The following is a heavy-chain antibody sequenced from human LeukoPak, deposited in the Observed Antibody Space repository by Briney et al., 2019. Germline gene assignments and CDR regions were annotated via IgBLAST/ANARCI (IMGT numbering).Heavy chain of an antibody. CDR3: AREAGYSSGWFGY. J-gene: IGHJ4*02. CDR1: GFTFSSYA. Sequence: GGSLRLSCAASGFTFSSYAMSWVRQAPGKGLEWVSAISGSGGSTYYADSVKGRFTISRDNAKNSLYLQMNSLRDEDTAVYYCAREAGYSSGWFGYWGQGTLVTVSS. CDR2: ISGSGGST. D-gene: IGHD6-19*01. V-gene: IGHV3-23*01.